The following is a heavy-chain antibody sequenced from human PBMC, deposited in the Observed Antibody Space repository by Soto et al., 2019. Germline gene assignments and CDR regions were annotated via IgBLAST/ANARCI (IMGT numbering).Heavy chain of an antibody. CDR2: TYYRSKWYN. J-gene: IGHJ5*02. CDR1: GDSVSSNSAA. Sequence: SQTLSLTCAISGDSVSSNSAAWNWLRQSPSRGLEWLGRTYYRSKWYNDYAVSVKSRITINPDTSKNQFSLQLNSVTPEDTAVYYCARDLYCSGGSCYSNWFDPWGQGTLVTVSS. CDR3: ARDLYCSGGSCYSNWFDP. D-gene: IGHD2-15*01. V-gene: IGHV6-1*01.